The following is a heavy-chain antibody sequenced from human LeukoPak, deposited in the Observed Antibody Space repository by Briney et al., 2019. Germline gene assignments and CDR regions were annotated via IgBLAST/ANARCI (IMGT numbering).Heavy chain of an antibody. CDR3: AKDNRGAVAGYFDY. CDR1: GFTFSSYW. J-gene: IGHJ4*02. CDR2: ISGSGGST. V-gene: IGHV3-23*01. Sequence: GSLRLSCAASGFTFSSYWMSWVRQAPGKGLEWVSAISGSGGSTYYADSVKGRFTISGDNSKTTLYLQMNSLRAEDTAVYYCAKDNRGAVAGYFDYWGQGTLVTVSS. D-gene: IGHD6-19*01.